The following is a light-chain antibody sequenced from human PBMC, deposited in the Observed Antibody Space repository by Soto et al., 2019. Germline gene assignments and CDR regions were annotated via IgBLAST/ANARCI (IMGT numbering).Light chain of an antibody. CDR1: QSISSW. Sequence: DIQMTQSPSTLSASVGDRVTITCRASQSISSWLAWYQQKPGKAPKLLIYKASSLESGVPPRFSDSGSGTEFTLTISSLQPDDLATHYCQHYNSYWTFGQGTKVEIK. CDR3: QHYNSYWT. V-gene: IGKV1-5*03. CDR2: KAS. J-gene: IGKJ1*01.